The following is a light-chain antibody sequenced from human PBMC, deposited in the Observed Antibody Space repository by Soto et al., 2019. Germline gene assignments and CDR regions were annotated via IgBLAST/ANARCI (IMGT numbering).Light chain of an antibody. J-gene: IGKJ3*01. V-gene: IGKV3-20*01. CDR2: GAS. CDR3: QQSRT. Sequence: EIVLTQSPGTLSLSPGERATLSCRASQSVSNNYLAWYQQKPGQAPRLLIYGASNRATGIPDRFSGSGSGTEFTLTISSLQPEDFATYYCQQSRTFGPGTKVDIK. CDR1: QSVSNNY.